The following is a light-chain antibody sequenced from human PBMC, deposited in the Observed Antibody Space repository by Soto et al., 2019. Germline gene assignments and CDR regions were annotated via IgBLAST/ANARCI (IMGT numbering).Light chain of an antibody. CDR2: EVS. Sequence: QSALTQPASVSGSPGQPITISCTGTSSDFGGYNYVSWYQQHPGKAPKLMIYEVSNRPSGVSNRFSGSKSGNTTSLTISGLQAEDEADYYCSSYTSSSTFVFGTGTKLTVL. J-gene: IGLJ1*01. CDR1: SSDFGGYNY. V-gene: IGLV2-14*01. CDR3: SSYTSSSTFV.